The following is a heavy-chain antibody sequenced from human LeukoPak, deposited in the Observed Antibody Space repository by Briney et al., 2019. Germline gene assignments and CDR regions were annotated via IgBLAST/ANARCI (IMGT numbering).Heavy chain of an antibody. CDR3: ASDERSGSYYNWFDP. Sequence: ETLSLTCTVSGGSISNYYWNWIRQPPGKGLEWVSSISSSSSYIYYADSVKGRFTISRDNAKNSLYLQMNSLRAEDTAVYYCASDERSGSYYNWFDPWGQGTLVTVSS. CDR2: ISSSSSYI. J-gene: IGHJ5*02. V-gene: IGHV3-21*01. CDR1: GGSISNYY. D-gene: IGHD1-26*01.